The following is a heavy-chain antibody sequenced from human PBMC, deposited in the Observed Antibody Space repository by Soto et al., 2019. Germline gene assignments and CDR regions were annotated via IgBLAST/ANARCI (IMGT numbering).Heavy chain of an antibody. CDR2: IYYSGST. CDR1: GGSISSGGYY. J-gene: IGHJ5*02. D-gene: IGHD3-10*01. V-gene: IGHV4-31*03. Sequence: SETLSLTCTVSGGSISSGGYYWSWIRQHPGKGLEWIGYIYYSGSTYYNPSLKSRVTISVDTSKNQFSLKLSSVTAADTAVYYCVRGATMLRGVLRSWRQAILVTV. CDR3: VRGATMLRGVLRS.